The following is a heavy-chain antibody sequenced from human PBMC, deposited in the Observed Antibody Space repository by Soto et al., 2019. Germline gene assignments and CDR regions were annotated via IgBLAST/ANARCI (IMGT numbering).Heavy chain of an antibody. Sequence: SETLSLTCTVSGGSICSYYWSWIRQPPGKGLEWIGYIYYSGSTNYNPSLKSRVTISVDTSKNQFSLKLSSVTAADTAVYYCARVPSRLWFGGRKVSMDVWGKGTTVTVSS. CDR3: ARVPSRLWFGGRKVSMDV. V-gene: IGHV4-59*08. D-gene: IGHD3-10*01. CDR1: GGSICSYY. J-gene: IGHJ6*03. CDR2: IYYSGST.